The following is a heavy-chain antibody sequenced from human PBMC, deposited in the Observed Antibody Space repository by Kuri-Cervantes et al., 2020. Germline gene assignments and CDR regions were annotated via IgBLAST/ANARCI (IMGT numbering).Heavy chain of an antibody. D-gene: IGHD6-19*01. V-gene: IGHV4-61*01. CDR2: IYPGQNN. CDR3: ARAEYSSGWYVYFDY. CDR1: RTSVSSGFHH. J-gene: IGHJ4*02. Sequence: SETLSLTCTVSRTSVSSGFHHWSWIRQPPGKKLEWIGCIYPGQNNRYNPSLQSRVAISVDTSKNQFSLKLSSVTAADTAVYYCARAEYSSGWYVYFDYWGQGTLVTVSS.